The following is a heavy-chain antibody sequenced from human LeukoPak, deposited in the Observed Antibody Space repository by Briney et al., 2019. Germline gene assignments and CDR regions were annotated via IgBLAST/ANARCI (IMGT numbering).Heavy chain of an antibody. CDR3: ARAYSSSSGRDAFDS. D-gene: IGHD6-6*01. CDR1: GFTFNSYN. Sequence: PGGSLRLSCAASGFTFNSYNTNRVRQAPGKGLEWVSYISSSSSTIYYADSVKGRSTISRDSAKTSLFLQMNSLRDEDTAVYYCARAYSSSSGRDAFDSWGLGTLVTVSS. CDR2: ISSSSSTI. J-gene: IGHJ3*02. V-gene: IGHV3-48*02.